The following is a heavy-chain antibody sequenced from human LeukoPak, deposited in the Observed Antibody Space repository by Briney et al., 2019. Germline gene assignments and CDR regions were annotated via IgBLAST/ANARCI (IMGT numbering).Heavy chain of an antibody. CDR2: INPNSGAT. D-gene: IGHD2-21*01. Sequence: ASVKVFCKASGYTFTGYYMHWVRQAPGQGLEWMGWINPNSGATNYAQKFRGRVTMTRDTSITTAYLELGRLRTDDTAVYYCARTYCGGDRYLNDAFDIWGRGTMVTVSS. CDR3: ARTYCGGDRYLNDAFDI. V-gene: IGHV1-2*02. J-gene: IGHJ3*02. CDR1: GYTFTGYY.